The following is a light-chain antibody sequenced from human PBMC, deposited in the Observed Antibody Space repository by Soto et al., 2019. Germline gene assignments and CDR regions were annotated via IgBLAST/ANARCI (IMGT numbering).Light chain of an antibody. Sequence: ELVLTQSPATLSLSPGERATLSCRASQNVGTYLAWYQQKPGQAPRLLISDASNRATAIPARFRGSGSETDFTLTISGLEPEDYGIYYCQQRSDWPLLTFGGGTRVEIK. CDR3: QQRSDWPLLT. V-gene: IGKV3-11*01. J-gene: IGKJ4*01. CDR2: DAS. CDR1: QNVGTY.